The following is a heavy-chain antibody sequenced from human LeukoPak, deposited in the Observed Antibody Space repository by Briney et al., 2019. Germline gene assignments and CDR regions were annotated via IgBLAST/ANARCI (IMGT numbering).Heavy chain of an antibody. V-gene: IGHV3-49*04. D-gene: IGHD2-2*01. CDR1: GYTFANDA. Sequence: PGRSLRLSCTASGYTFANDAVSWVRQAPGKGLEWVGFIRSKVYAGTAQYAASVKGRFTISRDDSKSIAYLQMNSLKIEDTAVCYCTRGLSRAYYYNGMDVWGQGTTVTVSS. J-gene: IGHJ6*02. CDR2: IRSKVYAGTA. CDR3: TRGLSRAYYYNGMDV.